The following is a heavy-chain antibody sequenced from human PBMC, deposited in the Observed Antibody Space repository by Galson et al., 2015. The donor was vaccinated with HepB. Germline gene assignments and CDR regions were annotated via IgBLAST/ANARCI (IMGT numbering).Heavy chain of an antibody. V-gene: IGHV1-3*01. CDR3: ARGVFRFGELLYDTDY. CDR1: GYTFTSYA. D-gene: IGHD3-10*01. Sequence: SVKFSCKASGYTFTSYAMHWVRQAPGQRLEWMGWINAGNGNTKYSQKFQGRVTITRDTSASTAYMELSSLRSEDTAVYYCARGVFRFGELLYDTDYWGQGTLVTVSS. J-gene: IGHJ4*02. CDR2: INAGNGNT.